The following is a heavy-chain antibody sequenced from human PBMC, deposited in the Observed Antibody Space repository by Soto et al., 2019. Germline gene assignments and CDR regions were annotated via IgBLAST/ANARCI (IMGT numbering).Heavy chain of an antibody. Sequence: GESLKISCKGSGYSFTSYCIGWVRQMPGKGLEWMGIIYPGDSDTRYSPSFQGQVTISADKSISTAYLQWSSLKASDTAMYYCARADTAMAYGMDVWGQGTTVTVSS. V-gene: IGHV5-51*01. D-gene: IGHD5-18*01. J-gene: IGHJ6*02. CDR1: GYSFTSYC. CDR3: ARADTAMAYGMDV. CDR2: IYPGDSDT.